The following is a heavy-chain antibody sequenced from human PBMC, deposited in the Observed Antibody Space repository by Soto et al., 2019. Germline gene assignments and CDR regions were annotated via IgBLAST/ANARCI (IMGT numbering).Heavy chain of an antibody. J-gene: IGHJ4*02. Sequence: QVQLVQSGAEVKKPGSSVKVSCKASGGTFSSYTISWVRQAPGQGLEWMGRIIPILGIANYAQKFQGRVTITADKSTSTAYAELSSLSLEDKAVYYCARAPGSGYRFDSWGQGTLVTVSS. CDR1: GGTFSSYT. D-gene: IGHD3-3*01. CDR3: ARAPGSGYRFDS. V-gene: IGHV1-69*02. CDR2: IIPILGIA.